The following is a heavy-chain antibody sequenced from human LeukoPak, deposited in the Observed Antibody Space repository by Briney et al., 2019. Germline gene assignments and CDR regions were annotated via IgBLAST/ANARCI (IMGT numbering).Heavy chain of an antibody. CDR1: GFIFSNYW. V-gene: IGHV3-74*01. CDR3: ARSRWLDFGETSP. Sequence: GGSLRLSCAASGFIFSNYWMHWVRQAPGKGLVWVSRINSDESYTSYADSVKGRFTISRDNVENMVFLHMNSLRAEDTADYYCARSRWLDFGETSPWGQGTLVTVSS. CDR2: INSDESYT. J-gene: IGHJ5*02. D-gene: IGHD3-10*01.